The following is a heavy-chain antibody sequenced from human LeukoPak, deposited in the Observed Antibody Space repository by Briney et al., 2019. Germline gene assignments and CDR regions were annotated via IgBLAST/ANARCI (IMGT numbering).Heavy chain of an antibody. J-gene: IGHJ4*02. CDR2: VYYTGIT. CDR3: ARRVATKPKYCFDS. V-gene: IGHV4-59*08. D-gene: IGHD5-24*01. CDR1: GGSMTAYY. Sequence: PSETLSLTCTVSGGSMTAYYWTWLRQPPGKALEWIGFVYYTGITKYNPSLESRVTISLDASNNQFSLKLNSLTAADTAVYYCARRVATKPKYCFDSWGQGTLVTVSS.